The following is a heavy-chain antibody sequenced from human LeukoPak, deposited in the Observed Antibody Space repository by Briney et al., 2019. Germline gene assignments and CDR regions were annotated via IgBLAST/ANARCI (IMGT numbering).Heavy chain of an antibody. J-gene: IGHJ3*02. V-gene: IGHV3-7*03. Sequence: GGSLRLSCAASGFTFSSYSMNWVRQAPGKGLEWVANIKQDGSEKYYVDSVKGRFTISRDNSKNTLYLQMNSLRAEDTAVYYCAKDQGWELLVGAFDIWGQGTMVTVSS. CDR2: IKQDGSEK. CDR3: AKDQGWELLVGAFDI. CDR1: GFTFSSYS. D-gene: IGHD1-26*01.